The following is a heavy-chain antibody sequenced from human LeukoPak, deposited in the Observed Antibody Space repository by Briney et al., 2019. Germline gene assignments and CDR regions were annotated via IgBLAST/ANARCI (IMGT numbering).Heavy chain of an antibody. J-gene: IGHJ5*01. CDR3: AKDRPTVYSSSWLHFLDS. V-gene: IGHV3-23*01. Sequence: GGSLRLSCAASGFTFSSYGMIWVRQAPGKGLEWVSGISGRGGSTYLADSGKGRVTISRDNSKNTLYLQMNSLRADDTAVYYCAKDRPTVYSSSWLHFLDSWGQGTLVTVSS. CDR2: ISGRGGST. D-gene: IGHD6-13*01. CDR1: GFTFSSYG.